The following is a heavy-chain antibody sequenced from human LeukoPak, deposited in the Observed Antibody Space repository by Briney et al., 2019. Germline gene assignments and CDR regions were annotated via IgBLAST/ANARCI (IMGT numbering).Heavy chain of an antibody. CDR2: IRGSADST. D-gene: IGHD6-19*01. CDR3: AKLSGREGAGPFDS. Sequence: GGSLRLSCSASGFTFSSYPMSWVRQAPGKGLEWVSYIRGSADSTFYADSVKGRFTTSRDNSKNTLYLQLNSLRAEDTALYFCAKLSGREGAGPFDSWGQGTLVTVSS. CDR1: GFTFSSYP. V-gene: IGHV3-23*01. J-gene: IGHJ4*02.